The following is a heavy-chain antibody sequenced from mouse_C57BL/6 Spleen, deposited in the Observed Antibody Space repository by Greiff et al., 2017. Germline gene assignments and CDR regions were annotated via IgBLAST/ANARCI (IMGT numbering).Heavy chain of an antibody. Sequence: QVQLQQPGAELVKPGASVKMSCKASGYTFTSYWITWVKQRPGQGLEWIGDIYPGSGSTNYNEKFKSKATLTVDTSSSTAYMQLSSLTSGDSAVYYCARTLYYYGSCYLDYWGQGTTLTVSS. CDR1: GYTFTSYW. CDR3: ARTLYYYGSCYLDY. V-gene: IGHV1-55*01. D-gene: IGHD1-1*01. CDR2: IYPGSGST. J-gene: IGHJ2*01.